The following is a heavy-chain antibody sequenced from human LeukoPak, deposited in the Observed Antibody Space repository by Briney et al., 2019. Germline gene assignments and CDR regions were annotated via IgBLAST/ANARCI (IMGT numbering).Heavy chain of an antibody. V-gene: IGHV3-33*01. CDR3: ARDLGTFDV. J-gene: IGHJ6*02. Sequence: PGGSLRLSCAASGFPFSVYGMHWVRQAPGKGLEWVAVIGHDGSFKESADSVKGRFTISRDNAKNSLYLQMNSLRDEDTAVYYCARDLGTFDVWGQGTTVTVSS. D-gene: IGHD3-16*01. CDR2: IGHDGSFK. CDR1: GFPFSVYG.